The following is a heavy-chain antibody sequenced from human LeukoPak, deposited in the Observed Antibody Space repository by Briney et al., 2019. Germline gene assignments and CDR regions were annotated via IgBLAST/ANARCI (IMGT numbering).Heavy chain of an antibody. CDR2: LYPRDSDT. Sequence: GESLKISCQASGYNFTRYWIGWVRQMPGKGLEWIGLLYPRDSDTRYSPSFQGQVTFSADNPINTAYLQWSSRRASDTAIYYCARQMGVASRKNYFDSWGQGTLVTVSA. CDR1: GYNFTRYW. D-gene: IGHD5-12*01. V-gene: IGHV5-51*01. CDR3: ARQMGVASRKNYFDS. J-gene: IGHJ4*02.